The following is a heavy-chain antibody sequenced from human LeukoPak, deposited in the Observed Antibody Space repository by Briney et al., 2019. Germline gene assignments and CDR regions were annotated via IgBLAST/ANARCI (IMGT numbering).Heavy chain of an antibody. J-gene: IGHJ4*02. Sequence: ASVKVSCKASGGTFSSYAISCVRQAPGQGLEWMGGIIPIFGTANYAQKFQGRVTITADESTSTAYMELSSLRSEDTAVYYCATGTGTSGYGYYWGQGTLVTVSS. V-gene: IGHV1-69*13. D-gene: IGHD5-12*01. CDR2: IIPIFGTA. CDR1: GGTFSSYA. CDR3: ATGTGTSGYGYY.